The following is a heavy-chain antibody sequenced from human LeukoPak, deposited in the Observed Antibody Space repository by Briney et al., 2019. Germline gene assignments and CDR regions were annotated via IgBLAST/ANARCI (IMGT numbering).Heavy chain of an antibody. J-gene: IGHJ4*02. CDR3: AREAYYYDSSGYYYDN. CDR1: GGSFSGYC. CDR2: INHSGST. V-gene: IGHV4-34*01. Sequence: ASETLSLTCAVYGGSFSGYCWSWIRQPPGKGLEWIGEINHSGSTNYNPSLKSRVTISVDTSKNQFSLKLSSVTAADTAVYYCAREAYYYDSSGYYYDNWGQGTLVTVSS. D-gene: IGHD3-22*01.